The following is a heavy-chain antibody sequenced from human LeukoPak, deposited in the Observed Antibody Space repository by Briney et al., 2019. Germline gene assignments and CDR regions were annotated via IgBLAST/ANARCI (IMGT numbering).Heavy chain of an antibody. J-gene: IGHJ4*02. Sequence: SETLSLTCAVYGGSFSGYYWSWFRQPPGKGLEWIGEINHSGSTNYNPSLKSRVTISVDTSKNQFSLKLSSVTAADTAVYYCARLSSRRDYWGQGTLVTVSS. D-gene: IGHD6-6*01. V-gene: IGHV4-34*01. CDR1: GGSFSGYY. CDR3: ARLSSRRDY. CDR2: INHSGST.